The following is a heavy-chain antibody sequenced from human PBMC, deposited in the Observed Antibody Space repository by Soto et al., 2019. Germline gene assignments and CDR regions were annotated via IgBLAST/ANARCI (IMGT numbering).Heavy chain of an antibody. CDR3: ARDLGLGSSSSLSVLSRREGGNGMDV. V-gene: IGHV1-18*04. CDR2: ISAYNGNT. J-gene: IGHJ6*02. D-gene: IGHD6-6*01. Sequence: QVQLVQSGAEVKKPGASVKVSCKASGYTFTSYGISWVRQAPGQGLEWMGWISAYNGNTNYAQKLQGRVTMTTDTSTSTAYMELRSLRFDDTAVYYCARDLGLGSSSSLSVLSRREGGNGMDVWGQGTTVTVSS. CDR1: GYTFTSYG.